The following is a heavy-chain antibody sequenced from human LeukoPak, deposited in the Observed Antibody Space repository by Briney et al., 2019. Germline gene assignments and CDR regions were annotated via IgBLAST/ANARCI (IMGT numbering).Heavy chain of an antibody. J-gene: IGHJ4*02. CDR3: AKSGGYSYAFDY. D-gene: IGHD5-18*01. Sequence: GGSLRLSCAASGFTFSSYGMHWVRQAPGKGLEWVAVISYDGSNKYYADSVKGRFTISRDNSKNTLYLQMNSLRAEDTAVYYCAKSGGYSYAFDYWGQGTLVTVSS. CDR1: GFTFSSYG. V-gene: IGHV3-30*18. CDR2: ISYDGSNK.